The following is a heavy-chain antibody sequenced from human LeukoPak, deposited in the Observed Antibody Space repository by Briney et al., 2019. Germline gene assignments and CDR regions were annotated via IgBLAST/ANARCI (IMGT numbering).Heavy chain of an antibody. CDR2: IIPILDTP. CDR3: ARDGSSNDY. D-gene: IGHD6-13*01. CDR1: GGTFSSYA. Sequence: SVKVSCKASGGTFSSYAINWVRQAPGQGLEWMGRIIPILDTPNYAQKFQGRVTITADKSTSTAYMELSSLRSEDTAVYYCARDGSSNDYWGQGTLVTVSS. J-gene: IGHJ4*02. V-gene: IGHV1-69*04.